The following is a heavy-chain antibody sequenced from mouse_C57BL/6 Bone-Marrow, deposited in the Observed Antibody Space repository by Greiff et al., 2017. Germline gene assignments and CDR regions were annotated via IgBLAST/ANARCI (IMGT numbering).Heavy chain of an antibody. D-gene: IGHD1-1*01. Sequence: QVQLQQPGAELVKPGASVKLSCKASGYTFTSYWMPWVQQRPGQGLAWIGMIHPNSGSTNYNEKIKSKATLTVDKSSSTAYMQLSSLTSEDSAVYSGATDYYGSSYWYFDVWGTGTTVTVSS. J-gene: IGHJ1*03. CDR1: GYTFTSYW. V-gene: IGHV1-64*01. CDR2: IHPNSGST. CDR3: ATDYYGSSYWYFDV.